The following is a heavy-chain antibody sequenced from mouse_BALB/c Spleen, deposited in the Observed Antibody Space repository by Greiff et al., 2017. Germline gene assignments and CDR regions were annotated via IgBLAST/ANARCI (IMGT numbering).Heavy chain of an antibody. V-gene: IGHV1S81*02. CDR3: ARGADYGAWFAY. CDR1: GYTFTSYW. CDR2: INPSNGRT. J-gene: IGHJ3*01. Sequence: VQLQQPGAELVKPGASVKLSCKASGYTFTSYWMHWVKQRPGQGLEWIGEINPSNGRTNYNEKFKSKATLTVDKSSSTAYMQLSSLTSEDSAVYYCARGADYGAWFAYWGQGTLVTVSA. D-gene: IGHD2-4*01.